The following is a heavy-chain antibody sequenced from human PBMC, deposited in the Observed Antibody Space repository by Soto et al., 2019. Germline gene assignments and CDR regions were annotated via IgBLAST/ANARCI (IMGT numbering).Heavy chain of an antibody. J-gene: IGHJ4*02. Sequence: GGSLSLSCAASGFTFSDYYMSWIRQAPGKGLEWVSYISSSGGYTIYYADSVKGRFTVSRDNAKNSLYLQMNSLRAEDTAVYYCATDIVAGTVYWGLGTLVTVSS. CDR1: GFTFSDYY. CDR2: ISSSGGYTI. CDR3: ATDIVAGTVY. V-gene: IGHV3-11*01. D-gene: IGHD6-19*01.